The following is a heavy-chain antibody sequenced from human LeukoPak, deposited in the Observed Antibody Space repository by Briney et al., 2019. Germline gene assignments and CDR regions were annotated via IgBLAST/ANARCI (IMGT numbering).Heavy chain of an antibody. CDR2: INPKSGGT. Sequence: ASVKVTCKASGYTFTCYYMHWVRQAPGQGLEWMGLINPKSGGTNYAQKFQGRVTMTRDTFISTAYMELSRLRSDATAVYYCARDGIMITFGGVIVDFDYWGQGTLVTVSS. D-gene: IGHD3-16*02. CDR3: ARDGIMITFGGVIVDFDY. J-gene: IGHJ4*02. CDR1: GYTFTCYY. V-gene: IGHV1-2*02.